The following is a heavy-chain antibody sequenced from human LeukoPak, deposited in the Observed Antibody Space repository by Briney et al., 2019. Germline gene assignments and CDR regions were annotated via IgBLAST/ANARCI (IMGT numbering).Heavy chain of an antibody. CDR3: ATFRGTGRFDY. D-gene: IGHD3/OR15-3a*01. Sequence: GGSLRLSCAASGFTFSSYGMHWVRQAPGKGLEWVAVIWYDGSNKYYADSVKGRFTISRDNSKNTLYLQMNSLRAEDTAVYYCATFRGTGRFDYWGQGTLVTVSS. V-gene: IGHV3-33*01. CDR1: GFTFSSYG. J-gene: IGHJ4*02. CDR2: IWYDGSNK.